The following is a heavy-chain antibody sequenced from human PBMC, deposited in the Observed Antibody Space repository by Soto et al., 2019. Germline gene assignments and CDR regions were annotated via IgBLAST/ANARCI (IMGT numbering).Heavy chain of an antibody. Sequence: GGSLRLSCAASGFTVSSNYMSWVRQAPGKGLEWVSVIYSGGSTYYADSVKGRFTISRHNSKNTLYLQMNSRRAEDTAVYYCARPRWFGESYYYGMDVWGQGTTVTVSS. V-gene: IGHV3-53*04. J-gene: IGHJ6*02. D-gene: IGHD3-10*01. CDR3: ARPRWFGESYYYGMDV. CDR2: IYSGGST. CDR1: GFTVSSNY.